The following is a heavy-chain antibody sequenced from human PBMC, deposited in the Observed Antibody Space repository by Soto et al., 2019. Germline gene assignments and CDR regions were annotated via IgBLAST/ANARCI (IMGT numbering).Heavy chain of an antibody. D-gene: IGHD3-16*02. CDR1: GFTFSSYS. V-gene: IGHV3-21*01. CDR2: ISSSSYI. J-gene: IGHJ4*02. Sequence: GGSLRLSCAASGFTFSSYSMNWVRQAPGKGLEWVSSISSSSYIYYADSVKGRFTISRDNAKNSLYLQMNSLRAEDTAVYYCARDHPFIAGFDYWGQGTLVTVSS. CDR3: ARDHPFIAGFDY.